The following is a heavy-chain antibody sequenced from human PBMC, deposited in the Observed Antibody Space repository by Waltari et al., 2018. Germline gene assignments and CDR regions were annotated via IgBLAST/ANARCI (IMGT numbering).Heavy chain of an antibody. V-gene: IGHV4-34*01. CDR1: GGSFSGYY. Sequence: QVQLQQWGAGLLKPSETLSLTCAVYGGSFSGYYWSWIRQPPGKGLEWIGEINHSGSTNYNPALKSRGTISVDTAKNQVSLKLSSVTAADTAVYYCARRGRQWLVPRSYWYFDLWGRGTLVTVSS. J-gene: IGHJ2*01. D-gene: IGHD6-19*01. CDR3: ARRGRQWLVPRSYWYFDL. CDR2: INHSGST.